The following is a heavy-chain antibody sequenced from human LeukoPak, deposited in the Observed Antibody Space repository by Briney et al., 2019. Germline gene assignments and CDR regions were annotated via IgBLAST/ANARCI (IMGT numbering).Heavy chain of an antibody. Sequence: SETLSLTCTVSGGSISSSSYYWGWIRQPPGKGLEWIGSIYYSGSTYYNPSLKSRVTISVDTSKNQFSLKLSSVTAADTAVYYCARHGGGLAVADLFDYWGQGTLVTVSS. CDR3: ARHGGGLAVADLFDY. D-gene: IGHD6-19*01. CDR1: GGSISSSSYY. J-gene: IGHJ4*02. CDR2: IYYSGST. V-gene: IGHV4-39*01.